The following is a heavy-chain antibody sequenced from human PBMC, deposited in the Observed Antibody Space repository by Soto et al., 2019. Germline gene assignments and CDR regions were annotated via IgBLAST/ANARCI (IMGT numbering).Heavy chain of an antibody. CDR3: ARLMAVAGSPLDY. J-gene: IGHJ4*02. CDR1: GGSISSSSHC. Sequence: SETLSLTCTVSGGSISSSSHCWGWIRQPPGKGLEWIGSIYYSGSTSYNPSLKSRVTISVDTSKNHFSLKLSSVTAADTAVYYCARLMAVAGSPLDYWGQGTLVTVSS. CDR2: IYYSGST. D-gene: IGHD6-19*01. V-gene: IGHV4-39*02.